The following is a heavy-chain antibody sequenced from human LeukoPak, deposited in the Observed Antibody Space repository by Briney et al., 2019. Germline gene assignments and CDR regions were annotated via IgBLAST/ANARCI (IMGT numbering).Heavy chain of an antibody. CDR1: GFTFSSYA. J-gene: IGHJ3*02. Sequence: QTGGSLRLSCAASGFTFSSYAMHWVRQAPGKGLEWVAFIRYDGTEKYYAESVKGRFTISRDNSRNTLYLHMSSLRPEDTAVYYCATPRGGKLLLDAFDIWGQGTMVTVSS. V-gene: IGHV3-30*04. CDR3: ATPRGGKLLLDAFDI. CDR2: IRYDGTEK. D-gene: IGHD2/OR15-2a*01.